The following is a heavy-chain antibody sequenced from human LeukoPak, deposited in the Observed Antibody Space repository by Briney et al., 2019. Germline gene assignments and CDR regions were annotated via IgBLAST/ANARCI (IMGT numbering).Heavy chain of an antibody. J-gene: IGHJ3*02. Sequence: PGGSLRLSCAASGFTFSSYSMNWVRQAPGKGLEWVSSISSSSSYIYYADSVKGRFTISRDKAKNSLYLQMNSLRAEDTAVYYCARDYVGDGYNSGAFDIWGQGTMVTVSS. D-gene: IGHD5-24*01. CDR1: GFTFSSYS. CDR2: ISSSSSYI. CDR3: ARDYVGDGYNSGAFDI. V-gene: IGHV3-21*01.